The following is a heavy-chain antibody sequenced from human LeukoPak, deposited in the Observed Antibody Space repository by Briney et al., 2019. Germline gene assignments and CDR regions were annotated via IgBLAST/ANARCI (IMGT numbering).Heavy chain of an antibody. CDR2: ISSSGSTI. CDR3: ASLGELDNWFDP. CDR1: GFTFSSYS. Sequence: GGSLRLSCAASGFTFSSYSMNWVRQAPGKGLEWVSYISSSGSTIYYADSVKGRFTISRDNAKNSLYLRMNSLRAEDTAVYYCASLGELDNWFDPWGQGTLVTVSS. J-gene: IGHJ5*02. V-gene: IGHV3-48*04. D-gene: IGHD3-16*01.